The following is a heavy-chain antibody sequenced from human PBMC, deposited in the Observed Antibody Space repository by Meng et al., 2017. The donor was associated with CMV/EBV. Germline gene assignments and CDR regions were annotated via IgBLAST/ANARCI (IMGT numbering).Heavy chain of an antibody. V-gene: IGHV1-2*02. CDR1: GYTFTSYG. CDR2: ITPMSGGT. D-gene: IGHD3-10*01. Sequence: ASVKVSCKASGYTFTSYGISWVRQAPGQGLEWMGWITPMSGGTNYAQNFQDRVTMTRDTSTNTAYMELSRVRSDDTAVYYCARDFANEGVYYYDYYYGMDVWGQGTTVTVSS. J-gene: IGHJ6*02. CDR3: ARDFANEGVYYYDYYYGMDV.